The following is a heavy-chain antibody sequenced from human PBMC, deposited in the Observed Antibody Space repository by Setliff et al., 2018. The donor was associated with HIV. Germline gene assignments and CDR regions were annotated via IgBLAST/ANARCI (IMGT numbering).Heavy chain of an antibody. CDR1: GYTFTGYA. CDR2: ISAYNGDT. V-gene: IGHV1-18*03. J-gene: IGHJ3*02. CDR3: ARRGVFDAFDI. Sequence: ASVKVSCKASGYTFTGYAISWVRQAPGQGLEWLGWISAYNGDTNYAQKVQGRVSMTIDTSTSTPDMELRSLRSDDMAVYYCARRGVFDAFDIWGQGTMVTVSS. D-gene: IGHD6-13*01.